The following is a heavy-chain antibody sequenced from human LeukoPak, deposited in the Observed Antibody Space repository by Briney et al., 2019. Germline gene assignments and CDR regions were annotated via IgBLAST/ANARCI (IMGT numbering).Heavy chain of an antibody. D-gene: IGHD1-14*01. CDR3: ARGEKFYGTSMQRKAFDI. V-gene: IGHV1-46*01. CDR2: INPSGSST. CDR1: GYSFTSHY. J-gene: IGHJ3*02. Sequence: ASVKVSCKASGYSFTSHYMHWVRQAPGQGLEWMGLINPSGSSTLYAQKFQGRVTMTRDMSTTTDYMELSSLRSEDTAVYYCARGEKFYGTSMQRKAFDIWGQGTMVTVSS.